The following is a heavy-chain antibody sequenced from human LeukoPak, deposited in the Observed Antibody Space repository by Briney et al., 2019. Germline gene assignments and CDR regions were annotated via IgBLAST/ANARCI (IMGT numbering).Heavy chain of an antibody. D-gene: IGHD1-26*01. Sequence: GGSLRLSCAASGFTVSSNYMSWVRQAPGKGLEWVSVIYSGGSTYYADSVKGRFTISRDNSKNTLYLQMNSLRAEDTAVYYCASDSGSPTDWYFDLWGRGTLVTVSS. CDR3: ASDSGSPTDWYFDL. J-gene: IGHJ2*01. V-gene: IGHV3-53*01. CDR2: IYSGGST. CDR1: GFTVSSNY.